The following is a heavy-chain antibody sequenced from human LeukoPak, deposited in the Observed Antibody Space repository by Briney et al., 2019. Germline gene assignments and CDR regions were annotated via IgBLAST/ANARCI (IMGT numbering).Heavy chain of an antibody. CDR3: AGVTYGSGTYGAFDY. J-gene: IGHJ4*02. CDR2: ISGSGGNT. Sequence: GGSLRLSCAASGFTFSSHGMSWVRQAPGKGLEWVSTISGSGGNTYYADSVKGRFTISRDNSKNTLYLQMNSLRAEDTAVYYCAGVTYGSGTYGAFDYWGQGTLVTVSS. CDR1: GFTFSSHG. D-gene: IGHD3-10*01. V-gene: IGHV3-23*01.